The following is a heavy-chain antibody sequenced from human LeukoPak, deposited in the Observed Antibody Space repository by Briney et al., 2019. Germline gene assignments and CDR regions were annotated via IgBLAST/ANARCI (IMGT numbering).Heavy chain of an antibody. CDR1: GYTFTSYG. J-gene: IGHJ4*02. Sequence: ASVKVSCKASGYTFTSYGISWVRQAPGQGLEWMGWISAYNGNTNYAQKLQGRVTMTTDTSTSTAYMELRSLRSDDTAVYYCARDVRIVGATPIDYWGQGTLVTVSS. CDR2: ISAYNGNT. V-gene: IGHV1-18*01. CDR3: ARDVRIVGATPIDY. D-gene: IGHD1-26*01.